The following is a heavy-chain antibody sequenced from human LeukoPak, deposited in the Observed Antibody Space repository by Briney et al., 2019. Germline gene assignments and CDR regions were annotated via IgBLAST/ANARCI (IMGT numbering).Heavy chain of an antibody. CDR1: GFTFSSYG. V-gene: IGHV3-30*18. J-gene: IGHJ4*02. CDR2: ISYDGSNK. D-gene: IGHD6-19*01. CDR3: AKTHSSGWYDFDY. Sequence: GASLRLSCAASGFTFSSYGMHWVRQAPGKGLEWVAVISYDGSNKYYADSVKGRFTISRDNSKNTLYLQMNSLRAEDTAVYYCAKTHSSGWYDFDYWGQGTLVTVSS.